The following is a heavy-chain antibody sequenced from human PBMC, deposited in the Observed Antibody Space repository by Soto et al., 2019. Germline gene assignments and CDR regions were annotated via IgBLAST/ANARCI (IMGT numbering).Heavy chain of an antibody. V-gene: IGHV4-4*07. D-gene: IGHD4-17*01. CDR3: ARECYSDTYSYHQTLDV. CDR2: MYTSGST. CDR1: GGSISNYS. J-gene: IGHJ6*02. Sequence: SETLSLTCTVSGGSISNYSWTWIRQPAGKGLEWIGRMYTSGSTNYNPSLKSRVTMSVDTSKNQFSLNPRSVTAADTAVYYWARECYSDTYSYHQTLDVWGQGTTVTVSS.